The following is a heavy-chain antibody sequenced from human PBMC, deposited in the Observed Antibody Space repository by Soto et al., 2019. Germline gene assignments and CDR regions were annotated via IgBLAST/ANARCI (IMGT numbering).Heavy chain of an antibody. V-gene: IGHV3-48*02. Sequence: GGSLRLSCAASGFTFSSYSMNWVRQAPGKGLEWVSYISSSSSTIYYADSVKGRFTISRDNAKSSLYLQMNSLRDEDTAVYYCARARSSWYFVSSTLYYFDDWGQGSLVTVSS. D-gene: IGHD6-13*01. J-gene: IGHJ4*02. CDR2: ISSSSSTI. CDR1: GFTFSSYS. CDR3: ARARSSWYFVSSTLYYFDD.